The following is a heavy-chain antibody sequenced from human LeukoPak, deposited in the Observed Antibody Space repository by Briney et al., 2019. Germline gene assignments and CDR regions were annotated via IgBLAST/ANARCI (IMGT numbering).Heavy chain of an antibody. J-gene: IGHJ4*02. CDR2: ISYDGSNK. CDR3: ARSRGKAVDDY. D-gene: IGHD5-12*01. V-gene: IGHV3-30-3*01. Sequence: GGSLRLSCAASGFTFSSYAMHWVRQAPGKGLEWVAVISYDGSNKYYADSVKGRFTISRDNSKNTLYLQMNSLRAGDTAVYYCARSRGKAVDDYWGQGTLVTVSS. CDR1: GFTFSSYA.